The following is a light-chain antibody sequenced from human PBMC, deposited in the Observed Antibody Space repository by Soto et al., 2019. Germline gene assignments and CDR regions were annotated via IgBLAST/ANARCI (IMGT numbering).Light chain of an antibody. V-gene: IGKV3-11*01. J-gene: IGKJ5*01. CDR2: DAS. Sequence: EIVLTQSPATLSLSPGERATLSCRASQSVGGHLSWYQQKPGQAPRLLIYDASDRATGIPARFSGSGSETDFTLAISSLEPYDFAVYYCQQRNNWPPSITFGQGTRLEIK. CDR1: QSVGGH. CDR3: QQRNNWPPSIT.